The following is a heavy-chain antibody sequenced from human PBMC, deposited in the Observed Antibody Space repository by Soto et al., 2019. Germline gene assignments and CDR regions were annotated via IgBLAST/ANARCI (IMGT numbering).Heavy chain of an antibody. Sequence: HPGGSLRLSCAASGFTFSSYSMNWVRQAPGKGLEWVSYISSSSSTIYNADSVKGRFTISRDNAKNSLYLQMNSLRDEDTAVYYCGGDSSGYYYPDVFDIWGQGTMVTVSS. V-gene: IGHV3-48*02. CDR1: GFTFSSYS. CDR3: GGDSSGYYYPDVFDI. J-gene: IGHJ3*02. D-gene: IGHD3-22*01. CDR2: ISSSSSTI.